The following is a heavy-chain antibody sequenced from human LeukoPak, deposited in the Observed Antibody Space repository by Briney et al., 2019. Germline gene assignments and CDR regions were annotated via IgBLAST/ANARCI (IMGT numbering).Heavy chain of an antibody. Sequence: SETLSLTCTVSGGSISSSSYYWGWIRQPPGKGLEWIGSIYYSGSTYYSPSLKSRVTISVDTSKNQFSLKLSSVTAADTAVYYCARHAGGATGPYDWFDPWGQGTLVTVSS. CDR2: IYYSGST. V-gene: IGHV4-39*01. CDR3: ARHAGGATGPYDWFDP. D-gene: IGHD1-26*01. CDR1: GGSISSSSYY. J-gene: IGHJ5*02.